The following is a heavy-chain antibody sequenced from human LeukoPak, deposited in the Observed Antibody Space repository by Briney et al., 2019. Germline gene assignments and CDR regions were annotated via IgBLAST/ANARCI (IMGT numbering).Heavy chain of an antibody. CDR3: ARSSHYYYGSGPLHAYYFDY. CDR1: GYSFTCYW. CDR2: IYPGDSDT. V-gene: IGHV5-51*01. Sequence: GESLKISCKGSGYSFTCYWIGWVRQTPGKGLEWMGIIYPGDSDTRNSPSLQGQVIISVDKSISTAYLQWSSLKASDTAMYYCARSSHYYYGSGPLHAYYFDYWGQGTLVTVSS. D-gene: IGHD3-10*01. J-gene: IGHJ4*02.